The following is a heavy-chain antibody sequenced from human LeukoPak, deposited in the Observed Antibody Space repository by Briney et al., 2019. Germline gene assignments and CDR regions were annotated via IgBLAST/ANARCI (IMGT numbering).Heavy chain of an antibody. D-gene: IGHD4-17*01. CDR3: ARGLDDYGDYLDY. CDR1: GFTFSSYA. J-gene: IGHJ4*02. V-gene: IGHV3-30*01. CDR2: ILYDGSNK. Sequence: GGSLRLSRAASGFTFSSYAMHWVRQAPGKGLEWVAVILYDGSNKYYADSVKGRFTISRDNSKNTLYLQMNSLRAEDTAVYYCARGLDDYGDYLDYWGQGTLVTVSS.